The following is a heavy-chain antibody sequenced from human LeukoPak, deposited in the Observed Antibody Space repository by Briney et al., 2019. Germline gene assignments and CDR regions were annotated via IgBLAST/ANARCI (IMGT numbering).Heavy chain of an antibody. CDR3: ARVDCSSTSCYFYYYGMDV. D-gene: IGHD2-2*01. CDR1: GFTFSSYS. J-gene: IGHJ6*02. Sequence: PGGSLRLSCAASGFTFSSYSMNWVRQAPGKGLEWVSSISSSSDYIYYANSVKGRFTISRDNAKDSLYLQMNSLRAEDTAVYYCARVDCSSTSCYFYYYGMDVWGQGTTVTVSS. V-gene: IGHV3-21*01. CDR2: ISSSSDYI.